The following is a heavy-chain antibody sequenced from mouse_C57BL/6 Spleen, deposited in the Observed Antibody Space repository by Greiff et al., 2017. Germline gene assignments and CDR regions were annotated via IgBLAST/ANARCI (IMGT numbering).Heavy chain of an antibody. Sequence: QVQLKESGAELVRPGASVKLSCKASGYTFTDYYINWVQQRPGQGLEWIARIYPGSGNTYYNEKFKGKATLTAEKSSSTAYMQLSSLTSEDSAVYFCAREGMVTTEYYAMDYWGQGTSVTVSS. CDR3: AREGMVTTEYYAMDY. CDR1: GYTFTDYY. J-gene: IGHJ4*01. CDR2: IYPGSGNT. V-gene: IGHV1-76*01. D-gene: IGHD2-2*01.